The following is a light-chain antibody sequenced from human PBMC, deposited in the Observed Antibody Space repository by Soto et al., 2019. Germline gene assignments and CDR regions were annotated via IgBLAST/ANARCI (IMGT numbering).Light chain of an antibody. CDR1: QSVSNNH. J-gene: IGKJ2*01. V-gene: IGKV3-20*01. Sequence: EIVLTQSPGSLSLSPRERATLSCRASQSVSNNHLAWYQQKPGQAPRLLIYGASRRATGIPDRFSGSGSGTEFTLTISSLQAEDVAVYYCQQYYSIPFTFGQGTKLEI. CDR3: QQYYSIPFT. CDR2: GAS.